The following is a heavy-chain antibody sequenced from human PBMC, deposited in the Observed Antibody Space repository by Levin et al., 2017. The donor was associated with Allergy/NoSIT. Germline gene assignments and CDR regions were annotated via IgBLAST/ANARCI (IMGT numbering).Heavy chain of an antibody. CDR2: IWYDGSNK. CDR3: ARVGPGYCSSTSCYYYYYMDV. J-gene: IGHJ6*03. Sequence: GGSLRLSCAASGFTFSSYGMHWVRQAPGKGLEWVAVIWYDGSNKYYADSVKGRFTISRDNSKNTLYLQMNSLRAEDTAVYYCARVGPGYCSSTSCYYYYYMDVWGKGTTVTVSS. CDR1: GFTFSSYG. V-gene: IGHV3-33*01. D-gene: IGHD2-2*01.